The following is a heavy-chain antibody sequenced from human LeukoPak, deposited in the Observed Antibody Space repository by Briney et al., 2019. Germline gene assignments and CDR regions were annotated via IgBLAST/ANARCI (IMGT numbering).Heavy chain of an antibody. V-gene: IGHV3-30*18. CDR3: AKRGKAIVVVPAAKRDYYYYMDV. CDR1: GFTFSSYG. Sequence: GGSLRLSCAASGFTFSSYGMHWVRQAPGKGLEWVAVISYDGSNKYYADSVKGRFTISRDNSKNTLYLQMNSLRAEDTAVYYCAKRGKAIVVVPAAKRDYYYYMDVWGKGTTVTVS. D-gene: IGHD2-2*01. J-gene: IGHJ6*03. CDR2: ISYDGSNK.